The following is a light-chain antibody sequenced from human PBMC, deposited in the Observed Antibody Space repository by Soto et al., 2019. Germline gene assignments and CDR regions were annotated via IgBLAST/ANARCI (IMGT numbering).Light chain of an antibody. J-gene: IGKJ5*01. CDR1: RSVSSN. CDR3: QQYNNWPPVT. Sequence: EIVMTQSPAPLSVSPGERATLSCRASRSVSSNLAWYQQKPGQAPRLLIYGASTRATGIPARFSGSGSGTEFTLTISSLQSEDFAVYYCQQYNNWPPVTFGEGTRLEIK. V-gene: IGKV3-15*01. CDR2: GAS.